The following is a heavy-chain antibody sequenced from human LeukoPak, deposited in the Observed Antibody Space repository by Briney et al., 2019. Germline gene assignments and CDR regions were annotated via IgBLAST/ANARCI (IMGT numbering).Heavy chain of an antibody. D-gene: IGHD5-24*01. CDR1: GFTFSHYG. CDR2: ISYDGSNK. CDR3: ARDPDENNLQR. J-gene: IGHJ4*02. V-gene: IGHV3-30*03. Sequence: PGRSLRLSCASSGFTFSHYGLHWVRQAPGKGLEWVAVISYDGSNKFCADSVKGRFTISRDNSKNTLYLQMNSLRDEDTGVYYCARDPDENNLQRWGQGTLVTVSS.